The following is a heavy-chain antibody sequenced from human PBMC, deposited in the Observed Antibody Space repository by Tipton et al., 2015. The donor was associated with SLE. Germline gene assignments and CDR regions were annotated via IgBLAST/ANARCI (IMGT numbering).Heavy chain of an antibody. V-gene: IGHV3-23*01. D-gene: IGHD3-10*01. J-gene: IGHJ4*02. CDR1: GFTFSSYA. Sequence: SLRLSCAASGFTFSSYAMSWVRQAPGKGLEWVSAISGSGGSTYYADSVKGRFTISRDNSKNTLYLQMNSLRAEDTAVYYCARALLLWFRELSPPFDYWGQGTLVTVSS. CDR2: ISGSGGST. CDR3: ARALLLWFRELSPPFDY.